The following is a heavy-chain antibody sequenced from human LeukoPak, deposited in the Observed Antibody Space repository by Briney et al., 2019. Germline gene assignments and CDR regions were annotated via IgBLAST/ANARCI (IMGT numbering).Heavy chain of an antibody. CDR3: ARVRGDFETD. CDR2: RYYSGST. V-gene: IGHV4-59*01. D-gene: IGHD3-16*01. J-gene: IGHJ1*01. Sequence: SETLSLTCSVSGGYISSYYWTWIRQPPGKGLELIGYRYYSGSTTYNPSLKSRVTISVDTSKSQFSLKLISVTAADTAIYYCARVRGDFETDWGQGTLVTVSS. CDR1: GGYISSYY.